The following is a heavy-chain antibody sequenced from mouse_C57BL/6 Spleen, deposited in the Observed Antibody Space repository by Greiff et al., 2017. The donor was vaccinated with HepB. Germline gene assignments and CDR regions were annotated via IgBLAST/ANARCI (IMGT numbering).Heavy chain of an antibody. V-gene: IGHV1-72*01. CDR1: GYTFTSSW. CDR3: AGCDWGGAMDY. Sequence: VKLQESGAELVKPGASVKLSCKASGYTFTSSWMHWVKQRPGRGLEWIGRIDPNSGGTKYDEKFQSKATLTVDKPSSTAYLQLSSLTSEDAAVYYCAGCDWGGAMDYWGQGTPVTVSS. CDR2: IDPNSGGT. D-gene: IGHD2-13*01. J-gene: IGHJ4*01.